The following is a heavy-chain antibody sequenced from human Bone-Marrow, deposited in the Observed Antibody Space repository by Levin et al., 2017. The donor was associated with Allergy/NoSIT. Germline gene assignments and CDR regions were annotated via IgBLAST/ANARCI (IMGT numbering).Heavy chain of an antibody. J-gene: IGHJ4*02. V-gene: IGHV4-4*07. D-gene: IGHD1-14*01. CDR2: IFPSGTT. Sequence: SETLSLTCTVSGGSIRSYYWSWIRQPAGKGLEWIGRIFPSGTTSYNPSLMSRVTMSVDTSKNHFSLNLNSVTAADTAVYYCARIGIYRYFDYWGQGTLVTVSS. CDR1: GGSIRSYY. CDR3: ARIGIYRYFDY.